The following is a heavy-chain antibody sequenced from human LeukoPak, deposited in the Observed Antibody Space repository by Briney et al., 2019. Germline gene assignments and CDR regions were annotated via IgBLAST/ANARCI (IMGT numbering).Heavy chain of an antibody. V-gene: IGHV4-4*02. CDR3: AREGGPYRPLDY. CDR1: GGSITNTNY. Sequence: PSETLSLTCGVSGGSITNTNYWTWVRQPPGKGLEWIGEVNLQGSTNYNPSLMGRVAISVDTSDNHISLQLTSVTAADTAVYYCAREGGPYRPLDYSGQGTLVTVSS. CDR2: VNLQGST. J-gene: IGHJ4*02.